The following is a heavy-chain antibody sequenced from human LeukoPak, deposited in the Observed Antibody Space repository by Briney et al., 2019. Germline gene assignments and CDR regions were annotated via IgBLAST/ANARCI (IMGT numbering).Heavy chain of an antibody. Sequence: GGSLRLSCVASGFTFGTHAMSWVRQVPGKGLEWVSGISRGSITYYSDSVKGRFTISRDNSKNTLYLQMNSLRAEDTAVYYCAKCPLIRFLEWLDYFDYWGQGTLVTVSS. D-gene: IGHD3-3*01. CDR1: GFTFGTHA. V-gene: IGHV3-23*01. CDR2: ISRGSIT. CDR3: AKCPLIRFLEWLDYFDY. J-gene: IGHJ4*02.